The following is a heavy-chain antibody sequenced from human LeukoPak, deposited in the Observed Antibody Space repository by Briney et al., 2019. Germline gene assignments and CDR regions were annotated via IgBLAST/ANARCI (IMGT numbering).Heavy chain of an antibody. CDR2: INPSGGST. J-gene: IGHJ4*02. D-gene: IGHD1-14*01. V-gene: IGHV1-46*01. Sequence: QAPGXXLEWMGIINPSGGSTSYAQKFQGRVTMTRDTSTSTVYKELSSLRSEDTAVYYCARTGSYLDYWGQGTLVTVSS. CDR3: ARTGSYLDY.